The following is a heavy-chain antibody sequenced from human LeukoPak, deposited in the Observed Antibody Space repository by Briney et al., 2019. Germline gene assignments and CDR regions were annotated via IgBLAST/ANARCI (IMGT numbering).Heavy chain of an antibody. J-gene: IGHJ4*02. V-gene: IGHV1-69*13. CDR2: IIPIFGTA. CDR1: GGTFGSYA. CDR3: ARGNHYYDSSGYYYDPFDY. Sequence: GASVKVSCKASGGTFGSYAISWVRQAPGQGLEWMGGIIPIFGTANYAQKFQGRVTITADESTSTAYMELSSLRSEDTAVYYCARGNHYYDSSGYYYDPFDYWGQGTLVTVSS. D-gene: IGHD3-22*01.